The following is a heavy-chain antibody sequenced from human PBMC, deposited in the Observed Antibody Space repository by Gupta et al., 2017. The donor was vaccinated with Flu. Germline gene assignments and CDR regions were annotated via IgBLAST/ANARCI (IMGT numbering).Heavy chain of an antibody. CDR3: ARGSGNLAYCGGDSYSYFDV. D-gene: IGHD2-21*02. J-gene: IGHJ4*02. CDR1: GFAFSTYA. Sequence: EVQLVDSGGGLVKPGGSLRVSCTASGFAFSTYAMTWVRQAPGMGWKWVSLINNVGSTMFYADSVKGRFTISRDNANDSLYLQMNSLRAEDTAVYYCARGSGNLAYCGGDSYSYFDVWGQGTLVIGSS. CDR2: INNVGSTM. V-gene: IGHV3-48*03.